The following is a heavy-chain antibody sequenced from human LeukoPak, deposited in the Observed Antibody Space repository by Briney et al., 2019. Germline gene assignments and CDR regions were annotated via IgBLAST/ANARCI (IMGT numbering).Heavy chain of an antibody. D-gene: IGHD3-10*01. Sequence: PSETLSLTCTVSGYSISSGYYWGWIRQPPGKGLEWIGSIYHSGSIYYNPSLKSRVTISVDTSKNQFSLKLSSVTAADTAVYYCARDQGYYGSGSTGYFDYWGQGTLVTVSS. CDR3: ARDQGYYGSGSTGYFDY. V-gene: IGHV4-38-2*02. CDR2: IYHSGSI. J-gene: IGHJ4*02. CDR1: GYSISSGYY.